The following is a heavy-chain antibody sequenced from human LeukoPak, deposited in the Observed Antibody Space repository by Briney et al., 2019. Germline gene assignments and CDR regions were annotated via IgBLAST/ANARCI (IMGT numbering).Heavy chain of an antibody. Sequence: PGGSLRLSCAVSGFTFSDYYMRWVRQAPGEGLEGVSAISGRGGSTYYTDSVKGRFTISRDNSKNTLYLQMNSLRAEDTAVYYCAKVDFYDTSGYYGPTFLDYWGQGTLVTVSS. CDR2: ISGRGGST. CDR1: GFTFSDYY. D-gene: IGHD3-22*01. V-gene: IGHV3-23*01. J-gene: IGHJ4*02. CDR3: AKVDFYDTSGYYGPTFLDY.